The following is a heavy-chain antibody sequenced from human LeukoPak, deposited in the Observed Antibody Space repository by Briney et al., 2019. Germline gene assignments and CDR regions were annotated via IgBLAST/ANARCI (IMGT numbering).Heavy chain of an antibody. Sequence: GGSLRVSCAASGFTFSSYWMSWVRQAPGKGLEWVANIKQDGNVKYYVDSVKGRFTTSRDNAQNSMYLQMNSLRAEDTAVYYCARGNAYGDNIGIYFDYWGREPWSPSPQ. CDR3: ARGNAYGDNIGIYFDY. V-gene: IGHV3-7*01. D-gene: IGHD4-17*01. J-gene: IGHJ4*02. CDR2: IKQDGNVK. CDR1: GFTFSSYW.